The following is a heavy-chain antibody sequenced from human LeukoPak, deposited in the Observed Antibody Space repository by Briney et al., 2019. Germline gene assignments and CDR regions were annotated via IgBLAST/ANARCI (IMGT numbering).Heavy chain of an antibody. J-gene: IGHJ4*02. D-gene: IGHD4-17*01. V-gene: IGHV4-59*08. CDR3: ARHAGHHYGDFFDY. CDR1: DGSITNYY. CDR2: SHYSKTT. Sequence: SETLSLTCTVSDGSITNYYWSWIRQPPGKGLEWIAYSHYSKTTTYHPSLRSRATVSVDASKNQFSLKLSSVTAADTAVYYCARHAGHHYGDFFDYWGQGTLVTVSS.